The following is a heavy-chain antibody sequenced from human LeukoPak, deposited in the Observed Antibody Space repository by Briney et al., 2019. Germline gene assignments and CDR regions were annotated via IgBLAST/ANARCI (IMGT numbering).Heavy chain of an antibody. CDR3: ARGRVVVAATQGDWFDP. CDR1: GFTFSSFT. J-gene: IGHJ5*02. V-gene: IGHV3-21*01. Sequence: PGGSLRLSCTVSGFTFSSFTMNWVRQGPGKGLEWVASISNSGDYIYYADSVKGRFTISRDNAKNSLYLQMNSLRAEDTAVYYCARGRVVVAATQGDWFDPWGQGTLVTVSS. CDR2: ISNSGDYI. D-gene: IGHD2-15*01.